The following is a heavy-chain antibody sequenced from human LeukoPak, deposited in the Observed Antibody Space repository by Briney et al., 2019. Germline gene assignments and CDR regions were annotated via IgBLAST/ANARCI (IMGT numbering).Heavy chain of an antibody. Sequence: ASVKVSCKASGYTFTSYGISWVRQAPGQGLEWMGWINPNSGGTNYAQKFQGRVTMTRDTSISTAYMELSRLRSDDTAVYYCARDWNAGTFDYWGQGTLVTVSS. CDR2: INPNSGGT. V-gene: IGHV1-2*02. CDR3: ARDWNAGTFDY. CDR1: GYTFTSYG. J-gene: IGHJ4*02. D-gene: IGHD1-1*01.